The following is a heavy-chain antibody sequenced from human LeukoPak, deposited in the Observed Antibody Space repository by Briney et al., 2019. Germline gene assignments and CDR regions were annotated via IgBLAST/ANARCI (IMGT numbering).Heavy chain of an antibody. J-gene: IGHJ4*02. Sequence: GVSLRLSCAASGFTFSSYGMNWVRQAPGKGLEWLSYLSNTGNIHYAQSVKGRFTISRDNAKSSLYLQMDGLRAEDTAVYYCARRGDSPMIGDHWGQGILVTVAS. V-gene: IGHV3-48*01. CDR3: ARRGDSPMIGDH. CDR2: LSNTGNI. CDR1: GFTFSSYG. D-gene: IGHD3-10*02.